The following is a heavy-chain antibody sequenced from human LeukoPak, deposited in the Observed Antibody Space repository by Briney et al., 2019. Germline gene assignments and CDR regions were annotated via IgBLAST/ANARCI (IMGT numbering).Heavy chain of an antibody. V-gene: IGHV3-23*01. CDR1: GFTFNSYA. CDR3: AKQRTGTTRLRVWFDP. CDR2: ISGSGGST. J-gene: IGHJ5*02. Sequence: PGGSLRLSCAASGFTFNSYAMSWVRQAPGKGLEWVSAISGSGGSTYYADSVKGRFTISRDNSKNTPYLQMNSLRAEDTAVYYCAKQRTGTTRLRVWFDPWGQGTLVTVSS. D-gene: IGHD1-7*01.